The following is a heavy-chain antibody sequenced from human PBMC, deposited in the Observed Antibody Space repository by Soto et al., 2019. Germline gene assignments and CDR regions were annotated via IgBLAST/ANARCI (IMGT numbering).Heavy chain of an antibody. Sequence: QVQLVESGGGVVQPGRSLRLSCEGSGFSISSHGMYWARQAPGKGLEWVTVISYDGSHKFYADSVKGRFTISRDESKNTLYLQMSSVRLEDTAVYYCAKGLSLDGCMDVWGQGTTVTVSS. CDR1: GFSISSHG. V-gene: IGHV3-30*18. D-gene: IGHD6-25*01. CDR3: AKGLSLDGCMDV. CDR2: ISYDGSHK. J-gene: IGHJ6*02.